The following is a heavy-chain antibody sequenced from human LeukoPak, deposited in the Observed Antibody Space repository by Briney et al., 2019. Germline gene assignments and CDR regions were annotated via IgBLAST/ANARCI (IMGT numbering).Heavy chain of an antibody. Sequence: SETLSLTCTVSGGAMSVNYTGSVRQPPGKGLEWIGYISYTGSTSYTPSLKSRVTIFLETPRNQFSPEVSPVIAAPTAVYYCARLTPPSNNNDYSTGGVYSVDVWGKGTTVTVSS. V-gene: IGHV4-59*08. J-gene: IGHJ6*03. CDR3: ARLTPPSNNNDYSTGGVYSVDV. CDR1: GGAMSVNY. D-gene: IGHD2-8*02. CDR2: ISYTGST.